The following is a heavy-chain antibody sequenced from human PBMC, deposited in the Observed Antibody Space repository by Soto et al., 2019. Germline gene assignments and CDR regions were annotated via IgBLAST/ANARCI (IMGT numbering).Heavy chain of an antibody. CDR2: ISYDGSNK. J-gene: IGHJ4*02. D-gene: IGHD4-17*01. Sequence: GGSLRLSCAASGFTFSSYCMHWVRQAPGKGPEWVAVISYDGSNKYYADSVKGRFTISRDNSKNTLYLQMNSLRAEDTAVYYCAKDLSYGGYFDYWGQGTLVTVSS. CDR3: AKDLSYGGYFDY. CDR1: GFTFSSYC. V-gene: IGHV3-30*18.